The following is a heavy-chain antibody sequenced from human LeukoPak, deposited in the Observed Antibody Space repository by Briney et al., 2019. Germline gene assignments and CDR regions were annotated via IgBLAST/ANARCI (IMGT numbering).Heavy chain of an antibody. CDR3: AKADFWSGPDY. D-gene: IGHD3-3*01. V-gene: IGHV3-23*01. CDR1: GFTFSNYA. Sequence: PGGSLRLSCAASGFTFSNYAMSWVRQAPGKGLEWVSAISSTGGATYYADSVKGRFAISRDNSRDTVNLQMNNLRADDAAVYYCAKADFWSGPDYWGQGTLVTVSS. CDR2: ISSTGGAT. J-gene: IGHJ4*02.